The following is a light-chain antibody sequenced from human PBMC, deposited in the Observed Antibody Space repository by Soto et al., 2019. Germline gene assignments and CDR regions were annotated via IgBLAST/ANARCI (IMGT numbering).Light chain of an antibody. CDR3: AAWDDSLHGVV. V-gene: IGLV1-44*01. J-gene: IGLJ2*01. CDR1: SSNIGTNT. Sequence: QSVLTQPPSASGTPGQRVTISCSGSSSNIGTNTVNWYQQLPGTAPKLLIYSNNQRPSGVPDRFSGSKSGTAASLAISGLQSEDGDDYYCAAWDDSLHGVVFGGGTELTVL. CDR2: SNN.